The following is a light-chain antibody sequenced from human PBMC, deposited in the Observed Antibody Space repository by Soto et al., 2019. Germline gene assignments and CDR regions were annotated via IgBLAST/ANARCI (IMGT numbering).Light chain of an antibody. J-gene: IGKJ5*01. CDR2: LGS. CDR3: MQALQSIT. CDR1: QSLLNSNGYNY. V-gene: IGKV2-28*01. Sequence: DIVMTQSPLSLPVTPGEPASISCRSSQSLLNSNGYNYLDWYMQKPAQSPQLLSYLGSNRDSGVPDRFSGSGSGTDFTLKISRVEAEDVGVYYCMQALQSITFGQGTRLEIK.